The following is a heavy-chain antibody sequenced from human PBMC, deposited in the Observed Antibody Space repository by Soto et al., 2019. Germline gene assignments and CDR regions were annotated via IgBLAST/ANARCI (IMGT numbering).Heavy chain of an antibody. V-gene: IGHV1-46*01. CDR2: INPSGGST. CDR1: GYTFTSYY. Sequence: QVQLVQSGAEVKKPGASVKVSCKASGYTFTSYYMHWVRQAPGQGLEWMGIINPSGGSTSYAQKFPGRVPMTRDTSTSTVYMELSSRRSEDTVVYYCAREEDGMDVWGQGTTVTVSS. J-gene: IGHJ6*02. CDR3: AREEDGMDV.